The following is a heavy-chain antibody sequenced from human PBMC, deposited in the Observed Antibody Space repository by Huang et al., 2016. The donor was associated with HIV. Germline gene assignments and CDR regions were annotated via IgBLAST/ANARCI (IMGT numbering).Heavy chain of an antibody. D-gene: IGHD1-1*01. J-gene: IGHJ4*02. Sequence: QVQLQESGPGLVKPSQTLSLTCTVSGDSISSGSYYWAWIRQPAGQGLEWIGHVYASGRTKYNPSLMSHFSISVDTSKNHFSLQMNSVTAADTAVYYCARGYNFRYSDYWGRGTLVTVSS. CDR2: VYASGRT. CDR3: ARGYNFRYSDY. V-gene: IGHV4-61*09. CDR1: GDSISSGSYY.